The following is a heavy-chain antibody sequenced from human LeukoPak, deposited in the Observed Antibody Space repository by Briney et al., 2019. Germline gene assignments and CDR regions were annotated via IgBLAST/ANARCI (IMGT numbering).Heavy chain of an antibody. CDR1: GYTFTSYG. Sequence: GASVKVSCKASGYTFTSYGISWVRQAPGQGLEWMGWISGDNGSTNYAQKRQGRVTMTTDTSTSTAYMELRSLRSDDPAIYSCAREDTRRGSRGYFDYWGQGTLVIVSS. CDR3: AREDTRRGSRGYFDY. D-gene: IGHD2-2*01. V-gene: IGHV1-18*01. J-gene: IGHJ4*02. CDR2: ISGDNGST.